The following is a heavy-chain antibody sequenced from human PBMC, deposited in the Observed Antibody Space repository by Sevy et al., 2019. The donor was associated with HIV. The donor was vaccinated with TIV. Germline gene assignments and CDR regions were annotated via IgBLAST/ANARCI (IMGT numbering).Heavy chain of an antibody. D-gene: IGHD3-10*02. CDR3: ARDYVLQDRDYFDY. Sequence: GGSLRLSCAASGFTFSSYSMNWVRQAPGKGLEWVSSISSSSSYIYYGDSVKGRFTISRDNAKNSLYLQMNSLRAEDTAVYYCARDYVLQDRDYFDYWGQGTLVTVSS. CDR1: GFTFSSYS. J-gene: IGHJ4*02. V-gene: IGHV3-21*01. CDR2: ISSSSSYI.